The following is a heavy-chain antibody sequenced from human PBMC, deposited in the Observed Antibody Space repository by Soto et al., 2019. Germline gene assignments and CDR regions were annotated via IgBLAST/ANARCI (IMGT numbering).Heavy chain of an antibody. J-gene: IGHJ3*02. CDR3: ARVDVVVAADAFDI. V-gene: IGHV3-33*01. CDR2: IYYDGSNE. D-gene: IGHD2-15*01. CDR1: EFTFSNFG. Sequence: QVQLVESGGGVVQPGRSLRLSCAASEFTFSNFGMHWVRQAPGKGLEWVAAIYYDGSNEYYADSVKGRFTISRDNSKNTLYLQMTSLRAEDTAVYYCARVDVVVAADAFDIWGQGTMVTVSS.